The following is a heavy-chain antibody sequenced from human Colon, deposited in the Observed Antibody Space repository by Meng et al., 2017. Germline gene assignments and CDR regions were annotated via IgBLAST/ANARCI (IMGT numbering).Heavy chain of an antibody. CDR2: IYSDGSST. CDR3: ARVKSGSYFGY. V-gene: IGHV3-74*01. D-gene: IGHD1-26*01. J-gene: IGHJ4*02. CDR1: GFTFSSYW. Sequence: GESLKISCAASGFTFSSYWTHWVRQAPGKGLEWVSRIYSDGSSTSYADSVKGRFTISRDNAKNTLYLQMNSLRADDTAVYYCARVKSGSYFGYWGQGTLVTVSS.